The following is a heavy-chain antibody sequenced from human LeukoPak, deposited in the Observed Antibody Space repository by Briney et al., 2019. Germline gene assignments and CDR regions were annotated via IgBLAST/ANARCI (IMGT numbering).Heavy chain of an antibody. CDR3: AREPSGVLGLDC. CDR2: ISSGSSPI. J-gene: IGHJ4*02. D-gene: IGHD3-10*01. V-gene: IGHV3-48*01. Sequence: PGGSLRLSCAASGFIFSNYAMTWVRQAPGKGLEWVSYISSGSSPIYYADSLRGRFTISRDNAKNSLFLQMNSLRAEDTAVYYCAREPSGVLGLDCWGQGTLVTVSS. CDR1: GFIFSNYA.